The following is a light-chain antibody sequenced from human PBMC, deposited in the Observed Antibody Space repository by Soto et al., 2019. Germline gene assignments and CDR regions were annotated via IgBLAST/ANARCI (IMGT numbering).Light chain of an antibody. V-gene: IGLV2-11*01. CDR3: CSYAGSYPLYV. J-gene: IGLJ1*01. Sequence: QSVLTQPRSVSGSPGQSVTISCTGTISDVGGYNYVSWYQQHPGKAPKLMIYDVSNRPSGVPDRFSGSKSGNTASLTISGLQAEDEADYYCCSYAGSYPLYVFGTGTKVTVL. CDR1: ISDVGGYNY. CDR2: DVS.